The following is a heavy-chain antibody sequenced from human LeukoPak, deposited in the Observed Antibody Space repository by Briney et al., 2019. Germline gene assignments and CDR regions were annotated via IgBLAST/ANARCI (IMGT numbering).Heavy chain of an antibody. CDR1: GFTFSSYE. CDR2: ISSSGSTI. CDR3: ARDHAPYYYGSGRKNWFDP. Sequence: GGSLRLSCAASGFTFSSYEMNWVRQAPGKGLEWVSYISSSGSTIYYADSVKGRFTISRDNAKNSLYLQMNSLRAEDTAVYYCARDHAPYYYGSGRKNWFDPWGQGTLVTVSS. J-gene: IGHJ5*02. V-gene: IGHV3-48*03. D-gene: IGHD3-10*01.